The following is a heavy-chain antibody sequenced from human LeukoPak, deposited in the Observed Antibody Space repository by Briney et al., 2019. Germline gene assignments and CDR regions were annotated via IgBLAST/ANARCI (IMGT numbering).Heavy chain of an antibody. V-gene: IGHV3-23*01. J-gene: IGHJ4*02. D-gene: IGHD2-15*01. CDR1: GFTFSNHA. Sequence: GGSLRLSCAASGFTFSNHAMSWVRQTPGKGLQWVSVISGSGRTTEYADSVKGRFTISRENSKNTLSLQMNSLRVEDTAIYYCAKNVVVKRYIDYWGQGTLVTVSS. CDR2: ISGSGRTT. CDR3: AKNVVVKRYIDY.